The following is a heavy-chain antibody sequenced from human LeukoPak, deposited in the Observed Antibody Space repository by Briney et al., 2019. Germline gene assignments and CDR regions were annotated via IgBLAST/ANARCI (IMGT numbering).Heavy chain of an antibody. CDR3: ARGSADTAIPFDY. V-gene: IGHV4-34*01. D-gene: IGHD5-18*01. Sequence: PSETLSLTCAVYGGSFSGYYWSWIRQPPGEGLEWIGEINHSGSTNYNPSLKSRVTISVDTSKNQFSLKLSSVTAADTAVYYCARGSADTAIPFDYWGQGTLVTVSS. CDR2: INHSGST. J-gene: IGHJ4*02. CDR1: GGSFSGYY.